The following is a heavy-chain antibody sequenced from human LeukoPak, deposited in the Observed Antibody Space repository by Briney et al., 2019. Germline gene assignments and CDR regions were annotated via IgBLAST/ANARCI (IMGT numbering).Heavy chain of an antibody. J-gene: IGHJ4*02. CDR3: ARTRGSVHLDY. CDR2: INVYNGDT. V-gene: IGHV1-18*01. D-gene: IGHD1-26*01. CDR1: GYTFSSYG. Sequence: ASVKVSCKASGYTFSSYGISWVRQAPGQGLEWMGWINVYNGDTKYAQKVQGRVSMTTDTSTSTAYMDLRSLRSDDTAVYYCARTRGSVHLDYWGQGTLVTVSS.